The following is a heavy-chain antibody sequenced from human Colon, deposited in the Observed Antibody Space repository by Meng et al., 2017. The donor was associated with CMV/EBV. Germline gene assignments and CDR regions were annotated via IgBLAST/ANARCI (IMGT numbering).Heavy chain of an antibody. CDR1: GFTFRSYA. CDR2: MSYDTKNK. V-gene: IGHV3-30*04. D-gene: IGHD3-3*02. CDR3: ARGPQGISSYFYYGLDV. Sequence: GGSLRLSCAASGFTFRSYAMHWVRQAPGKGLEWVAVMSYDTKNKYHADSVKDRFSISRDNYKNMLFLQMNNLRAEDTAVYYCARGPQGISSYFYYGLDVWGRGTTVTVSS. J-gene: IGHJ6*02.